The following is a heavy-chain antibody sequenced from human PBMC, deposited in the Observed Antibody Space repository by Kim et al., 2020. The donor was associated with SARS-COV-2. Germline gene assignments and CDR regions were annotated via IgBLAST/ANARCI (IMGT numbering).Heavy chain of an antibody. Sequence: GTNYAQKFQGRVTMTRDTSISTAYMELSRLRSDDTVVYYCARTSSGWYDYWGQGTLVTVSS. CDR3: ARTSSGWYDY. V-gene: IGHV1-2*05. CDR2: GT. D-gene: IGHD6-19*01. J-gene: IGHJ4*02.